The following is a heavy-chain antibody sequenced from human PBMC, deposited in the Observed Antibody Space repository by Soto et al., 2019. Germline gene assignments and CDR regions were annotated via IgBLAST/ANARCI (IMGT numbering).Heavy chain of an antibody. CDR2: ISGSGGST. V-gene: IGHV3-23*01. D-gene: IGHD2-2*01. CDR1: GFTFSSYA. CDR3: AKDSLPYQLLLFYYFDC. Sequence: EVQLLESGGGLVQPGGSLRLSCAASGFTFSSYAMSWVRQAPGKGLEWVSAISGSGGSTYYADSVKGRFTISRDNSKNTLYLQMTSLRAEDTAVYYCAKDSLPYQLLLFYYFDCWGQGTLVTVSS. J-gene: IGHJ4*02.